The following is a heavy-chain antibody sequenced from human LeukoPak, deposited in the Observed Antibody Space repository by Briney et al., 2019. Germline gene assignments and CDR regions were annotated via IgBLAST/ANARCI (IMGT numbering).Heavy chain of an antibody. J-gene: IGHJ4*02. CDR3: YAVGLDYYDSRTFDY. CDR1: GFTFSSYG. Sequence: PGGSLRLSCAASGFTFSSYGMHWVRQAPGKGLEWVAFIRYDGSNKYYADSVKGRFTISRDNSKNTLYLQMNSLRAEDTAVYYCYAVGLDYYDSRTFDYLGQGTLVTVSS. D-gene: IGHD3-22*01. CDR2: IRYDGSNK. V-gene: IGHV3-30*02.